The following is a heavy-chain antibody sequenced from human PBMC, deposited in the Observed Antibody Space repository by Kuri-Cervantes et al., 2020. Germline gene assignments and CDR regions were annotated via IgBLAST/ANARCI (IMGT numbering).Heavy chain of an antibody. CDR2: TNPNSGGT. CDR1: GYTFTGYY. Sequence: ASVKVSCKASGYTFTGYYMHWVRQAPGQGLEWMGWTNPNSGGTNYAQKFQGWVTMTRDTSISTAYMELSRLRSDDTAVYYCARDAVAGTGGPSAFDIWGQGTMVTVSS. D-gene: IGHD6-19*01. V-gene: IGHV1-2*04. CDR3: ARDAVAGTGGPSAFDI. J-gene: IGHJ3*02.